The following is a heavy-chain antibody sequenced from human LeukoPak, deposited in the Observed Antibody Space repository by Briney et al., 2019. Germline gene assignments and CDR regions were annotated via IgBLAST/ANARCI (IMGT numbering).Heavy chain of an antibody. V-gene: IGHV1-69*05. CDR3: ARDSFIIAAAGHFDY. Sequence: GASVKVSCKASGGTFSSSAISWVRQAPGQGLEWMGRIIPIFGTANYAQKFQGRVTITTDESTSTAYMELSSLRSEDTTVYYCARDSFIIAAAGHFDYWGQGTLVTVSS. J-gene: IGHJ4*02. D-gene: IGHD6-13*01. CDR2: IIPIFGTA. CDR1: GGTFSSSA.